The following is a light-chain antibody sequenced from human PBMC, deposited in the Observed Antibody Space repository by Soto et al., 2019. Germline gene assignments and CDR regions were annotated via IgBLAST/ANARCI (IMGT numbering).Light chain of an antibody. Sequence: EIVLTQSPGTLSLSPGERATLSCRANQSLSSGYLAWYQQEPGQAPRLLISGSSNRAPGIPERFSGSGSGTEFTLTISRLEPEDFAVYYCQQYGSSPQTFGQGTKVEI. V-gene: IGKV3-20*01. CDR1: QSLSSGY. CDR2: GSS. CDR3: QQYGSSPQT. J-gene: IGKJ1*01.